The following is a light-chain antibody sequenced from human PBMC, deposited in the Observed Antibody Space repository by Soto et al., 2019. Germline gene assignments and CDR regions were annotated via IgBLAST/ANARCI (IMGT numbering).Light chain of an antibody. V-gene: IGKV1-5*01. Sequence: DIQMTQSPSTLSASVGDRFTITCRASQTISSWLAWYQQQPGKAPKLLIYDASNLESGVPSRFSGSGSGTEFTLTISSLQPDDFATYYCKQYKTYSTFGHGTKVDIK. J-gene: IGKJ1*01. CDR3: KQYKTYST. CDR1: QTISSW. CDR2: DAS.